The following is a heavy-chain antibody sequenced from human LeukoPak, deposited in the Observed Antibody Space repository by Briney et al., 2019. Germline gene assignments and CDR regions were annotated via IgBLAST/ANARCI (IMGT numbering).Heavy chain of an antibody. D-gene: IGHD1-14*01. J-gene: IGHJ4*02. Sequence: SETLSLTCTVSGGSISSSSYYWGWIRQPPGKGLEWIGSIYYSGSTYYNPSLKSRVTISVDTSKNQFSLKLSSVTAADTAVYHCARVQRSTVTGPYFDYWGQGTLVTVSS. CDR3: ARVQRSTVTGPYFDY. CDR1: GGSISSSSYY. CDR2: IYYSGST. V-gene: IGHV4-39*07.